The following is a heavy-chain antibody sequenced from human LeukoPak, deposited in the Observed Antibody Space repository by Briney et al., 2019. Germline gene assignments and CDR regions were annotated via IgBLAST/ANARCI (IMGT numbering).Heavy chain of an antibody. J-gene: IGHJ4*02. CDR3: ARDPVGVRYSSGPGAKFDY. V-gene: IGHV3-21*01. CDR2: ISSRSSYI. D-gene: IGHD6-19*01. CDR1: GFTVSSNS. Sequence: GGSLRLSCTVSGFTVSSNSMSWVRQAPGKGLECVSSISSRSSYIYYADSVKGRFTISRDNAKNSLYLQMNSLRAEDTAVYYCARDPVGVRYSSGPGAKFDYWGQGTLVTVSS.